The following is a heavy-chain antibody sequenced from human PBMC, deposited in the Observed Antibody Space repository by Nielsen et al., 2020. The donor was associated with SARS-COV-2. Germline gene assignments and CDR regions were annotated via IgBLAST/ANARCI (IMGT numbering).Heavy chain of an antibody. V-gene: IGHV3-23*01. CDR2: ISGSGGST. CDR3: AGSMAAPLYYYGMDV. Sequence: VRQAPGKGLEWVSAISGSGGSTYYADSVKGRFTISRDNSKNTLYLQMNSLRAEDTAVYYCAGSMAAPLYYYGMDVWGQGTTVTVSS. J-gene: IGHJ6*02. D-gene: IGHD3-10*01.